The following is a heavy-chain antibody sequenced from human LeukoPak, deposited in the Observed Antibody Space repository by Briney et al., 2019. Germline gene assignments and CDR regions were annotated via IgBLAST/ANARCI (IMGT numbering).Heavy chain of an antibody. CDR3: ARAEKKPYGMDV. J-gene: IGHJ6*02. CDR2: IIPIFGTA. Sequence: GASVKVSCKASGYTFTSYGISWVRQAPGQGLEWMGGIIPIFGTANYAQKFQGRVTITADESTSTAYMELSSLRSEDTAVYYCARAEKKPYGMDVWGQGTTVTVSS. CDR1: GYTFTSYG. V-gene: IGHV1-69*13.